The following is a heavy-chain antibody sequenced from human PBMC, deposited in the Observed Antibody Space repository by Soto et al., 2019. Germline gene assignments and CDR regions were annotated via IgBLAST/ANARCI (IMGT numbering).Heavy chain of an antibody. Sequence: QVQLVESGGGVVQPGRSLRLSCAASGFTFSSYAMHWVRQAPGKGLEWVAVISYDGSNKYYADSVKGRFTISRDNSKNTLYLEMNGLRAEDTAVCYCARGDDYGDRKADWGQGTLVTVSS. J-gene: IGHJ4*02. CDR1: GFTFSSYA. CDR3: ARGDDYGDRKAD. CDR2: ISYDGSNK. V-gene: IGHV3-30-3*01. D-gene: IGHD4-17*01.